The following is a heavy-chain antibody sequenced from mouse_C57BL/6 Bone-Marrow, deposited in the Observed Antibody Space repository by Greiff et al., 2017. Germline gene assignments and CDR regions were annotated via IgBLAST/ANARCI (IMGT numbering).Heavy chain of an antibody. CDR3: ARNGNAYFDY. CDR1: GYNFTNHY. D-gene: IGHD2-1*01. Sequence: VQLQQSEAELVKPGASVKLSCTASGYNFTNHYIHWVKQRPEQGLEWIGRIDPGDGNTKYNAKFQGKATITADKSSSTAYLQLSSLTSEDSAVYYCARNGNAYFDYWGQGTTLTVSS. CDR2: IDPGDGNT. J-gene: IGHJ2*01. V-gene: IGHV14-3*02.